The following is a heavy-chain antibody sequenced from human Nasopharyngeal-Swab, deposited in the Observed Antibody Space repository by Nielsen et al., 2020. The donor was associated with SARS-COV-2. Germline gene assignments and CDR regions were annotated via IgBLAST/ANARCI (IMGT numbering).Heavy chain of an antibody. D-gene: IGHD4-17*01. CDR2: ISSDGGVQ. J-gene: IGHJ4*03. V-gene: IGHV3-30*19. Sequence: GGSLRLSCSASGFSFRSHGMHWVRQAPGKGLEWVSVISSDGGVQFYADSVKGRFTLSRDNSKNVLYLQMNSLRPDDTAVYYCARDASYGDYRSGAFDIWGQGTQVTVSS. CDR3: ARDASYGDYRSGAFDI. CDR1: GFSFRSHG.